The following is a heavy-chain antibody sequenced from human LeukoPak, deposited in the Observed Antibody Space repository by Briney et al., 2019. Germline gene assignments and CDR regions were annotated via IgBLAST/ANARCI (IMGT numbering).Heavy chain of an antibody. CDR3: ARGVQESPATIRSWFDP. D-gene: IGHD5-12*01. CDR2: INHSGST. V-gene: IGHV4-34*01. J-gene: IGHJ5*02. Sequence: SETLSLTCAVYGGSFSGYYWSWIRQPPGKGLEWIEEINHSGSTNYNPSLKSRVTISVDTSKNQFSLKLSSVTAADTAVYYCARGVQESPATIRSWFDPWGQGTLVTVSS. CDR1: GGSFSGYY.